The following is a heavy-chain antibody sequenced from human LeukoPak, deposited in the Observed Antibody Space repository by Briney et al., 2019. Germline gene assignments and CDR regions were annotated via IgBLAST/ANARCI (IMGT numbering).Heavy chain of an antibody. CDR3: ARGVGYYYYYMDG. CDR1: GGSFSGYY. J-gene: IGHJ6*03. V-gene: IGHV4-34*01. Sequence: SETLSLTCAVYGGSFSGYYWSWIRQPPGKGLEWIGEINHSGSTNYNPSLKSRVTISVDTSKNQFSLKLSSVTAADTAVYYCARGVGYYYYYMDGWGKGTTVTVSS. CDR2: INHSGST.